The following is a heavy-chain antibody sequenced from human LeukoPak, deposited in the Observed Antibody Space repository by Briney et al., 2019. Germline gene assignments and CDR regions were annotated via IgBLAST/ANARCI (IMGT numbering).Heavy chain of an antibody. CDR1: GGSASNFY. Sequence: SETLSLTCTVSGGSASNFYWSWLRQPTGKGLERIGYNYSSEYTNYNPSLKSRVTISADTSKNQVSLKLTSVTAADTAVFYCARGGGGYHVDYWGQGTLVTVSS. CDR3: ARGGGGYHVDY. D-gene: IGHD2-15*01. CDR2: NYSSEYT. V-gene: IGHV4-59*02. J-gene: IGHJ4*02.